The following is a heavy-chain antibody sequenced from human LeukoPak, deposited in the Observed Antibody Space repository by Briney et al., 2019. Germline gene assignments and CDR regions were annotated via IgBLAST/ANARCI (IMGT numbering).Heavy chain of an antibody. V-gene: IGHV3-74*01. D-gene: IGHD1-26*01. CDR3: ARDSRFPLYRYSGSYGDAFDI. CDR1: GFTFRSYW. Sequence: GGSLRLSCAASGFTFRSYWMHWVRQAPGKGLVWVSRINTDGSSTSYADSVKGRFTISRDNAKNTLYLQMNSLRAEDTAVYYCARDSRFPLYRYSGSYGDAFDIWGQGTMVTVSS. CDR2: INTDGSST. J-gene: IGHJ3*02.